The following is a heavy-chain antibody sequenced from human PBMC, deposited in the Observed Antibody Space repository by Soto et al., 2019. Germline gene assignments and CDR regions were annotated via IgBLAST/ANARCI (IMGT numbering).Heavy chain of an antibody. CDR2: IIPIFGTA. CDR1: GGPFSSYA. D-gene: IGHD2-2*02. CDR3: ARGPAHCSSTSCYTDSFDY. Sequence: SVKVCFKASGGPFSSYAISLVRQAPGQGLEWMGGIIPIFGTANYAQKFQGRVTITADESTSTAYMELSSLRSEDTAVYYCARGPAHCSSTSCYTDSFDYWGQGTMVTVSS. V-gene: IGHV1-69*13. J-gene: IGHJ4*02.